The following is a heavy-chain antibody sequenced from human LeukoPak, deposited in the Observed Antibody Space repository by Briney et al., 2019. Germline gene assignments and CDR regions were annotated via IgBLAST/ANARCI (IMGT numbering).Heavy chain of an antibody. CDR2: INHSGST. V-gene: IGHV4-34*01. CDR3: ARERGNLRGDAFDI. CDR1: GRSFSGYY. J-gene: IGHJ3*02. D-gene: IGHD3-10*01. Sequence: SETLSLTCAVYGRSFSGYYWSWIRQPPGKGLEWIGEINHSGSTNYNPSLKSRVTISVDTSKNQFSLKLTSVAAADTAVYYCARERGNLRGDAFDIWGQGTMVTVSS.